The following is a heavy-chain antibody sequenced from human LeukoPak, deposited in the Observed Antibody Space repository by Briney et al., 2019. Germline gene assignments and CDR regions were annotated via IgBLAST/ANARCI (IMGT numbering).Heavy chain of an antibody. J-gene: IGHJ3*02. Sequence: SETLSLTCAVYGGSFSGYYWSWIRQPPGKGLEWIGYIYYSGSTNYNPSLKSRVTISVDTSKNQFSLKLSSVTAADTAVYYCARAARYYDSSGYTDAFDIWGQGTMVTVSS. CDR1: GGSFSGYY. D-gene: IGHD3-22*01. V-gene: IGHV4-59*01. CDR3: ARAARYYDSSGYTDAFDI. CDR2: IYYSGST.